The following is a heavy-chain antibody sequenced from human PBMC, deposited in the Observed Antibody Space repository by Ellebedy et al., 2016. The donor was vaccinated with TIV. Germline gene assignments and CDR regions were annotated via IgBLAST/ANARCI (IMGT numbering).Heavy chain of an antibody. CDR1: GFTFTSYA. V-gene: IGHV3-30*04. D-gene: IGHD1-26*01. Sequence: GESLKISCAASGFTFTSYAMHWVRQAPGKGLEWVAVISYDGSETYYADSVTGRFTISRDNSKNTLYLQMNSLRAEDTAVYYCVKDPSGTYFYYYGMDVWGQGTTVTVSS. J-gene: IGHJ6*02. CDR3: VKDPSGTYFYYYGMDV. CDR2: ISYDGSET.